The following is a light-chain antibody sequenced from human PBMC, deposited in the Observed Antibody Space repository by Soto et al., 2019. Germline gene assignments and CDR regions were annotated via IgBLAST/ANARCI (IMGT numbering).Light chain of an antibody. CDR1: NNDVGVYNF. CDR2: DVS. V-gene: IGLV2-14*03. J-gene: IGLJ3*02. Sequence: QSALTQPVSVSGSPGQSITISCTGTNNDVGVYNFVSWYQQLPGKAPKLIVYDVSNRPPGVSDRFSGSKSGNTASLTISGLQAEDEADYSCSSYTTSTTRVFGGGTKLTVL. CDR3: SSYTTSTTRV.